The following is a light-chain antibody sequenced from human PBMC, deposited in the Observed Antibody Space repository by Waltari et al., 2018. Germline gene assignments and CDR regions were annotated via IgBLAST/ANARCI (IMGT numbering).Light chain of an antibody. V-gene: IGKV1-39*01. CDR1: QSISSH. CDR3: QQSYSTPLT. CDR2: AAS. J-gene: IGKJ4*01. Sequence: DIQMTQSPSSLSASVGDRVTITSRASQSISSHLNWYQQKPGKAPKPLIYAASSLQSGVPSRFSGSGSGTDFTLTISSLQPEDFATYYCQQSYSTPLTFGGGTKVEIK.